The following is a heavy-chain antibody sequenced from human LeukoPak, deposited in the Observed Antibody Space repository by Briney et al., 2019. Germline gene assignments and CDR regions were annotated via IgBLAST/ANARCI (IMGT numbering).Heavy chain of an antibody. CDR3: ARDSSSEGPLEY. CDR2: IRSKTNNYAT. J-gene: IGHJ4*02. V-gene: IGHV3-73*01. Sequence: GGSLRLSCAASGFTFSASAVHWVRQASGKGLEWIGRIRSKTNNYATAYADSLKGRFTVSRDDSKNTAYLQMNSLKTEDSAVYFCARDSSSEGPLEYWGQGTRVTVSS. D-gene: IGHD3-22*01. CDR1: GFTFSASA.